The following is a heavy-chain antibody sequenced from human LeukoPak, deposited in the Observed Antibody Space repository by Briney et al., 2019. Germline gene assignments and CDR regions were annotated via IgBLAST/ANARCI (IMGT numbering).Heavy chain of an antibody. CDR2: INPSGGST. CDR3: ARGHDFWSGYYTGVDY. Sequence: ASVKVSCKASGYTFTSYHMHWVRQAPGQGLEWMGIINPSGGSTSYAQKFQGRVTMTRDTSTSTVYMELSSLRSEDTAVYYCARGHDFWSGYYTGVDYWGQGTLVTVSS. CDR1: GYTFTSYH. J-gene: IGHJ4*02. D-gene: IGHD3-3*01. V-gene: IGHV1-46*01.